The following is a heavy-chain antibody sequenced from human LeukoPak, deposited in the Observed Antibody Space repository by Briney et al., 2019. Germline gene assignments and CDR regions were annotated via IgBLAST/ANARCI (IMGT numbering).Heavy chain of an antibody. Sequence: GGSLRLSCAASGFTVSSNHMSWVRQAPGKGLEWVSNIRGSGGATYYADSVKGRCTISRDNSKNTVYLQMNSLRAEDTAVYYCTTGLWFGELRQDYWGQGTLVTVSS. D-gene: IGHD3-10*01. CDR2: IRGSGGAT. CDR3: TTGLWFGELRQDY. V-gene: IGHV3-23*01. CDR1: GFTVSSNH. J-gene: IGHJ4*02.